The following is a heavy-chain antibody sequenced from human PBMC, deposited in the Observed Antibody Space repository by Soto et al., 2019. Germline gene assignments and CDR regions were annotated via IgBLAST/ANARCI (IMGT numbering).Heavy chain of an antibody. Sequence: EVKLVESGGGLVQPGGSLRLSCAASGFTFSSYWMSWVRQAPGKGLEWVANIKQGGSEKYYVDSVKGRFTISRDNAKNSLYLQMNSLRAEDTAVYYCARVAGMAAHSFDYWGQGTLVTVSS. CDR2: IKQGGSEK. J-gene: IGHJ4*02. CDR3: ARVAGMAAHSFDY. CDR1: GFTFSSYW. D-gene: IGHD6-6*01. V-gene: IGHV3-7*05.